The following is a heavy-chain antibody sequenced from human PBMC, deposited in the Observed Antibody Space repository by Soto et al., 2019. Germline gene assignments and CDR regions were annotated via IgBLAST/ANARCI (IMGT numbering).Heavy chain of an antibody. J-gene: IGHJ3*02. V-gene: IGHV5-10-1*01. CDR1: GYSFTNYF. D-gene: IGHD4-4*01. CDR2: IDPSDSYT. CDR3: ARHRLTTNDACDI. Sequence: GESLKISCKGSGYSFTNYFITWVRQMPGKVLEWMGRIDPSDSYTNYSPSFQGHVTISADTSISTAYLQWSSLKASDTAMYYCARHRLTTNDACDIWGQGTMVNVSS.